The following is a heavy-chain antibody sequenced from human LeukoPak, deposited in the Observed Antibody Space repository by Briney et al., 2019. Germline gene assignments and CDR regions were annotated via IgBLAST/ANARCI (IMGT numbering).Heavy chain of an antibody. CDR1: EFTFSSYS. CDR3: ARGAGQTWIQLWLRGNYYGMDV. Sequence: GGSLRLSCAASEFTFSSYSMNWVRQAPGKGLEWVSAISGSGGSTYYADSVKGRFTISRENAKNSLYLQMNSLRAEDTAVYYCARGAGQTWIQLWLRGNYYGMDVWGQGTTVTVSS. CDR2: ISGSGGST. V-gene: IGHV3-21*04. J-gene: IGHJ6*02. D-gene: IGHD5-18*01.